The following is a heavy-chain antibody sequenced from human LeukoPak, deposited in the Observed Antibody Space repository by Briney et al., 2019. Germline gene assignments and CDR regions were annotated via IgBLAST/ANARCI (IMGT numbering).Heavy chain of an antibody. D-gene: IGHD3-10*01. J-gene: IGHJ6*02. CDR2: TTSDGSTT. CDR1: GFTFSTYW. Sequence: PGGSLRLSCAASGFTFSTYWMYWVRQAPGKGLVWVSRTTSDGSTTTYADSVKGRFTITRDNAKNTLYLQMNSLSAEDTAVYYCARDFKWAQNSYASGTYYNYYYYYAMDVWGQGTTVTVS. CDR3: ARDFKWAQNSYASGTYYNYYYYYAMDV. V-gene: IGHV3-74*01.